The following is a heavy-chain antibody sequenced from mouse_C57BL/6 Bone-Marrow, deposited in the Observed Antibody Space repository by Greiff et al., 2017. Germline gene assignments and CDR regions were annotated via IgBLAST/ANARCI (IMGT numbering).Heavy chain of an antibody. CDR1: GYTFTTYW. Sequence: VQLQQPGAELVKPGASVKLSCKASGYTFTTYWLQWLKQRPGQGLEWIGEIDPSDGDTNYNQKFKGKATLTVDTSSSTAYMQLSSLTSEDSAVYYCARFEYHGGSYEFAYWGQGTLVTVSA. V-gene: IGHV1-50*01. CDR3: ARFEYHGGSYEFAY. D-gene: IGHD1-1*01. CDR2: IDPSDGDT. J-gene: IGHJ3*01.